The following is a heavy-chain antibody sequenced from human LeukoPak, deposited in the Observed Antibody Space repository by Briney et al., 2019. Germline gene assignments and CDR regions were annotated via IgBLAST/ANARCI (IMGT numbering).Heavy chain of an antibody. CDR1: GYTFTSYY. D-gene: IGHD4-23*01. CDR3: ARDNSVEDTAWWFDP. V-gene: IGHV1-46*01. CDR2: INPSGGST. J-gene: IGHJ5*02. Sequence: ASVKVSCKASGYTFTSYYMHWVRQAPGQGLEWMGIINPSGGSTSYAQKFQGRVTMTRDMSTSTDYMELSSLRSEDTAVYYCARDNSVEDTAWWFDPWGRGTLVTVSS.